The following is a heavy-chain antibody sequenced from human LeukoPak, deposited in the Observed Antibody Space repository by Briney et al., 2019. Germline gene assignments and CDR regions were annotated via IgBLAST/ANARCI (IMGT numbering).Heavy chain of an antibody. D-gene: IGHD4-11*01. V-gene: IGHV1-8*01. CDR2: MNPNSGNT. Sequence: AASVKVSCKASGYTFTSYDINWVRQATGQGLEWMGWMNPNSGNTGYAQKFQGRVTMTRNTSISTAYMELSSLRSEDTAVYYRARGENFRSTDDVIDYWGQGTLVTVSS. CDR3: ARGENFRSTDDVIDY. J-gene: IGHJ4*02. CDR1: GYTFTSYD.